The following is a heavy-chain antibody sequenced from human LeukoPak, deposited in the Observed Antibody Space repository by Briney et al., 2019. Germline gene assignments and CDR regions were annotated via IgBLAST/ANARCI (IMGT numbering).Heavy chain of an antibody. Sequence: GGSLRLSCAASGFTFSTYNMNWVRHAPGKGLEWISSITGSSSYIYYADSVKGRFTISRDNSKNTLYLQMNSLRAEDTAVYYCAKAGAATRVSLDYVWGSYPIYYYMDVWGKGTTVTVSS. D-gene: IGHD3-16*01. CDR1: GFTFSTYN. J-gene: IGHJ6*03. CDR2: ITGSSSYI. V-gene: IGHV3-21*01. CDR3: AKAGAATRVSLDYVWGSYPIYYYMDV.